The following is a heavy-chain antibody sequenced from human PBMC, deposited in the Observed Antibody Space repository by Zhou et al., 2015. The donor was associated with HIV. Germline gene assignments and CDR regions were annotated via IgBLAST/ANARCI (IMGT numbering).Heavy chain of an antibody. CDR1: GFTFSNYG. CDR3: AKARLTMMPGVQSAFDT. Sequence: QVXLXESGGGVVQPGGSLRLSCAASGFTFSNYGINWVRQGPGKGLEWVAIMWHDGYNAYYADSVRGRFTVSRDNSKNTVYLQMNSLRSEDTGVYFCAKARLTMMPGVQSAFDTWGQGTMVTVSS. V-gene: IGHV3-33*06. D-gene: IGHD3-10*01. CDR2: MWHDGYNA. J-gene: IGHJ3*02.